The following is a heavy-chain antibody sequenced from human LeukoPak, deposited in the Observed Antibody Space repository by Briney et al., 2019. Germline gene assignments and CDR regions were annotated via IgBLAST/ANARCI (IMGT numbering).Heavy chain of an antibody. J-gene: IGHJ5*02. D-gene: IGHD3-22*01. CDR1: GYTFTSYA. Sequence: ASVEVSCKASGYTFTSYAMHWVRQAPGQRLEWMGWINAGNGNTKYSQKFQGRVTITRDTSASTAYMELSSLRSEDTAVYYCARAAIYDSSGYCWFDPWGQGTLVTVSS. V-gene: IGHV1-3*01. CDR2: INAGNGNT. CDR3: ARAAIYDSSGYCWFDP.